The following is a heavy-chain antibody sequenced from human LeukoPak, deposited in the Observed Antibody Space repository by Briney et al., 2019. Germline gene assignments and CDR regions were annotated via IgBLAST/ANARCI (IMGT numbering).Heavy chain of an antibody. V-gene: IGHV3-21*01. J-gene: IGHJ4*02. D-gene: IGHD6-19*01. Sequence: GGSLRLSCAASGFTFSSYIMNWVRQAPGKGLEWVSSISSSSSYIYYADSVKGRFTISRDKAKNSLYLQMNSLRAEDTAVYYCAESSGLLHWGQGTLVTVSS. CDR2: ISSSSSYI. CDR1: GFTFSSYI. CDR3: AESSGLLH.